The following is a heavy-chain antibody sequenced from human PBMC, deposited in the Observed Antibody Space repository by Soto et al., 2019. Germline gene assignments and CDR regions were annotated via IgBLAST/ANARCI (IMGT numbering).Heavy chain of an antibody. D-gene: IGHD5-18*01. CDR2: ISSSSSYI. J-gene: IGHJ5*02. CDR1: GFTFSSYS. CDR3: ALHGIQPTWFDP. V-gene: IGHV3-21*01. Sequence: PGGSLRLSCAASGFTFSSYSMNWVRQAPGKGLEWVSSISSSSSYIYYADSVKGRFTISRDNAKNSLYLQMNSLRAEDTAVYYCALHGIQPTWFDPWGQGTLVTVSS.